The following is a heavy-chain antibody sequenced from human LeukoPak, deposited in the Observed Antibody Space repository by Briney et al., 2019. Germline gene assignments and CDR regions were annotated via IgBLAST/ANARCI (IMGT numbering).Heavy chain of an antibody. V-gene: IGHV4-39*01. Sequence: SETLSLTCTVSGGSISSSSYYWGWIRQPPGKGLAWIGSIYYSGSTYYNPSLKSRVIISVDTSNNQFSLKLSSVTAADTAVYYCARHADTYYYDSSGLYWGQGTLVTVSS. CDR3: ARHADTYYYDSSGLY. J-gene: IGHJ4*02. CDR1: GGSISSSSYY. CDR2: IYYSGST. D-gene: IGHD3-22*01.